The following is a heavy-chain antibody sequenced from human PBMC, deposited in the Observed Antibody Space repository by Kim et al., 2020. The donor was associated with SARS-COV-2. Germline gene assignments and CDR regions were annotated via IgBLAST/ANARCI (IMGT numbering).Heavy chain of an antibody. CDR3: ARTRSMDF. V-gene: IGHV7-4-1*02. Sequence: NTGNPTYAQGCTGRFVFTLDTSVSTAYLQISSLKAEDTAVYYCARTRSMDFWGQGTTVTVSS. CDR2: NTGNP. J-gene: IGHJ6*02.